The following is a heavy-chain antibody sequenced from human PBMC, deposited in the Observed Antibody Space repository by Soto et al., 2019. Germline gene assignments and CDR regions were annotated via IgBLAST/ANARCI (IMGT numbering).Heavy chain of an antibody. CDR3: ARVGYGSGSRPYYFDY. CDR1: GYTFTSYG. D-gene: IGHD3-10*01. Sequence: QVQLVQSGAEVKKPGASVKVSCKASGYTFTSYGISWVRQAPGQGLEWMGWISAYNGNTNYAQKLQGRVTMTTDTSTSTDYMELRSLRSDDTAVYYCARVGYGSGSRPYYFDYWGQGTLVTVSS. V-gene: IGHV1-18*01. J-gene: IGHJ4*02. CDR2: ISAYNGNT.